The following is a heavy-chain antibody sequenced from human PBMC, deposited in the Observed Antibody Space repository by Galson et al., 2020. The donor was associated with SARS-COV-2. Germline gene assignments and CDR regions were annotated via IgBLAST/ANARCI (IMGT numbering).Heavy chain of an antibody. CDR2: ISYDGSNK. CDR3: TREGWQGGY. J-gene: IGHJ4*02. CDR1: GFTFSSYA. D-gene: IGHD2-15*01. Sequence: GGSLRLSCAASGFTFSSYAMHWVRQAPGKGLEWVAVISYDGSNKYYADSVKGRFTISRDNAVDTLYLEMNSLRVEDTAVYYCTREGWQGGYWGQGSRVTVSS. V-gene: IGHV3-30*04.